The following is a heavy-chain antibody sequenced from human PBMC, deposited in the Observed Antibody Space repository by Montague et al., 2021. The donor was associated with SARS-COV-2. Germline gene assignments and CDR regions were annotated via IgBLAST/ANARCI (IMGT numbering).Heavy chain of an antibody. CDR3: ARHIPGSGNAFDI. V-gene: IGHV4-39*01. CDR2: ISYSGST. J-gene: IGHJ3*02. CDR1: GGSISSTSYY. D-gene: IGHD3-10*01. Sequence: SETLSLTCTVSGGSISSTSYYWGRIRQPPGKGLEWIGSISYSGSTYYKSSLKSRVTISVDTSKNQFSLRPSSVTAADTAVYYCARHIPGSGNAFDIWGQGTMVTVSS.